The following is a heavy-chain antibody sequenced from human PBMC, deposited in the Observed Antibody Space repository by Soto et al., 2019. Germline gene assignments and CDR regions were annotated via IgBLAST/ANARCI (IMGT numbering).Heavy chain of an antibody. J-gene: IGHJ6*02. Sequence: NPSETLSLTCTVSGGSISSYYWSWIRQPAGKGLEWIGRTYTSGSTNYNPSLKSRVTMSVDTSKNQFSLKLSSVTAADTAVYYCAREDIVGATTNYYYGMDVWGQGTTVTVSS. V-gene: IGHV4-4*07. CDR1: GGSISSYY. CDR2: TYTSGST. CDR3: AREDIVGATTNYYYGMDV. D-gene: IGHD1-26*01.